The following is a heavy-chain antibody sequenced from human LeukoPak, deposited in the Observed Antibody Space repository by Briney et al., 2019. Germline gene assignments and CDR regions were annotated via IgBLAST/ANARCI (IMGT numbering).Heavy chain of an antibody. J-gene: IGHJ4*02. CDR2: ISSSDSTI. D-gene: IGHD4-17*01. CDR3: ARDRDSGDYTAAPGDY. CDR1: GFTFSSYS. Sequence: GGSLRLSCAASGFTFSSYSMNWVRHAPGMGLEWISYISSSDSTINYADSVKGRFTISRDSAKNSLYLQMNSLRDEDTAVYYCARDRDSGDYTAAPGDYWGQGTLVTVSS. V-gene: IGHV3-48*02.